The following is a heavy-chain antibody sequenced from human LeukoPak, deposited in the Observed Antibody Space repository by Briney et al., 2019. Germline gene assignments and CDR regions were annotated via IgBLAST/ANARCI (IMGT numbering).Heavy chain of an antibody. V-gene: IGHV3-49*03. Sequence: GGSLRLSCTASGFTFGDYAMSWFRQAPGKGLEWVGFIRSKAYGGTTECAASVKGRFTISRDDSKSIAYLQMNSLKTEDTAVYYCTSKPESGSYLYPWGQGTLVTVSS. CDR3: TSKPESGSYLYP. D-gene: IGHD1-26*01. CDR1: GFTFGDYA. J-gene: IGHJ5*02. CDR2: IRSKAYGGTT.